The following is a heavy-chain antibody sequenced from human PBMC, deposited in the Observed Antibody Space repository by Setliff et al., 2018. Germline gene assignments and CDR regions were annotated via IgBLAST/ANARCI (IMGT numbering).Heavy chain of an antibody. J-gene: IGHJ2*01. Sequence: GESLKISCKASGYNFLDYWIGWVRQMPGKGLEWMGIIYPDDSDTRYSPSVQGPFTISADKSISTAYLQWSSLKASDTAFYYCARRRRFDSGGPRSPWYFDLWPWHPGHRLL. CDR1: GYNFLDYW. D-gene: IGHD3-22*01. CDR2: IYPDDSDT. CDR3: ARRRRFDSGGPRSPWYFDL. V-gene: IGHV5-51*01.